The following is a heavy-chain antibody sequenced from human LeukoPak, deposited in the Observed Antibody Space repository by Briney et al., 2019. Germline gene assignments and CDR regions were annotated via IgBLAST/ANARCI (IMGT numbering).Heavy chain of an antibody. J-gene: IGHJ4*01. D-gene: IGHD2-21*02. V-gene: IGHV3-30*02. CDR3: AKEVRVVTAILYFDH. CDR1: GFSFSTND. Sequence: GGSLRLSCAASGFSFSTNDMHWVRQAPGKGLEWVSFMRYDGSHENYIDSVKGRFTVSRDNSNNTLYLHMHSLRVDDTAVYFCAKEVRVVTAILYFDHWGQGSLVTVSS. CDR2: MRYDGSHE.